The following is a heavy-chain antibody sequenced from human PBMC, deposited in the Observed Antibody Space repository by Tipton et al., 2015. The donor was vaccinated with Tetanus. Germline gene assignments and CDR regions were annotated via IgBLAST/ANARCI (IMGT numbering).Heavy chain of an antibody. V-gene: IGHV3-23*01. CDR1: GFIFGSYG. Sequence: SLRLSCAASGFIFGSYGMSWVRQAPGRGLEWVSTITGGEGNTHYADSVKGRFTISRNNSRNTLALQMSNLRADDPAVYYWAKSASGCSSCYRDGFDIWGHGTMVTVSS. D-gene: IGHD6-25*01. J-gene: IGHJ3*02. CDR2: ITGGEGNT. CDR3: AKSASGCSSCYRDGFDI.